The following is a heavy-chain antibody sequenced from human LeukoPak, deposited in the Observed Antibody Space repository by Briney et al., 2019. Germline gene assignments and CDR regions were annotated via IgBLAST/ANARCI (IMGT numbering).Heavy chain of an antibody. CDR3: AKARPTYMFRGVPLDV. Sequence: GGSLRLSCTASGFTFSSYGMHWVRQAPGKGLEWVAAISYDESNQSYADSVKGRFTISGDNSKNTLYLQMNSLRAEDTAVYYCAKARPTYMFRGVPLDVWGKGTTVPVSS. CDR2: ISYDESNQ. D-gene: IGHD3-10*01. J-gene: IGHJ6*04. CDR1: GFTFSSYG. V-gene: IGHV3-30*06.